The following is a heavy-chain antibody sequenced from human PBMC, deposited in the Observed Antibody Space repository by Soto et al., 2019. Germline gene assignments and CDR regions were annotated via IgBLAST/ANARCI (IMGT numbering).Heavy chain of an antibody. D-gene: IGHD4-4*01. CDR3: ARGPPGFHSQFKL. Sequence: SQTLSLTCAISGDSVSSNGPAWNLIRQSPARPPQGLGRRYYMSRWYGNYAPSGKSRITLNPDTSQNQYSQQLNSVTPEDTAIYYCARGPPGFHSQFKLWGQGTLVTVSS. CDR2: RYYMSRWYG. V-gene: IGHV6-1*01. J-gene: IGHJ1*01. CDR1: GDSVSSNGPA.